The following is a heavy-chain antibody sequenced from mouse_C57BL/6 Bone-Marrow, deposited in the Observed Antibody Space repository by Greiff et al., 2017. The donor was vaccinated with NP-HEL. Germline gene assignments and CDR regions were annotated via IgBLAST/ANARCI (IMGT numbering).Heavy chain of an antibody. J-gene: IGHJ1*03. V-gene: IGHV1-64*01. CDR1: GYTFTSYW. D-gene: IGHD2-1*01. CDR2: IHPNSGST. Sequence: QVQLQQPGAELVKPGASVKLSCKASGYTFTSYWMHWVKQRPGQGLEWIGMIHPNSGSTNYNEKFKSKATLTVDKSSSTAYMQLSSLTSEDSAVYYCARTRLWYPYWYFDVWGTGTTVTVSS. CDR3: ARTRLWYPYWYFDV.